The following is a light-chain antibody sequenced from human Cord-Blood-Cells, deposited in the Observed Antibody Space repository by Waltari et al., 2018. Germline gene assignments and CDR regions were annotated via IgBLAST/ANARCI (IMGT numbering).Light chain of an antibody. CDR2: DVS. CDR3: SSYTSSSTLYV. Sequence: QSALTQPASVSGSPGQSITISCTGTSSDVGGYNYVSWYQQHPGKAHKLMIYDVSKRPSGFSNRFSGSKSGNTASLTISGLQAEDEADYYCSSYTSSSTLYVFGTGTKVTVL. J-gene: IGLJ1*01. V-gene: IGLV2-14*01. CDR1: SSDVGGYNY.